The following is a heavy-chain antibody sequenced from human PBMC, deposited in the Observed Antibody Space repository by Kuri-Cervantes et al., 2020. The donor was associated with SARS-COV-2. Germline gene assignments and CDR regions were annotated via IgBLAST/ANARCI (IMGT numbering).Heavy chain of an antibody. D-gene: IGHD2-2*01. V-gene: IGHV1-46*03. Sequence: ASVKVSCKAPGYTFTSYYMHWVRQAPGQGLEWMGIINPSGGSTSYAQKFQGRVTMTRDTSTSTVYMELSSLRSEDTAVYYCARVVPAAINGMDVWGQGTTVTRLL. CDR2: INPSGGST. J-gene: IGHJ6*02. CDR3: ARVVPAAINGMDV. CDR1: GYTFTSYY.